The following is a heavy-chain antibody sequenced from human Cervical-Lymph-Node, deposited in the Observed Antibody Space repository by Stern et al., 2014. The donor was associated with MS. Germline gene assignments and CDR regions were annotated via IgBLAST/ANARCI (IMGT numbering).Heavy chain of an antibody. CDR1: GYTFTNNW. V-gene: IGHV5-51*01. D-gene: IGHD1-1*01. J-gene: IGHJ6*02. CDR2: IYPDDSDI. CDR3: ARHPPRRKWDDPNYGMDV. Sequence: EVQLVESGAEVKKPGESLKISCKGSGYTFTNNWIAWVRQMPGKGLEWMGIIYPDDSDIRYSPSLQGQVTISADKSISTAYRQWSSLKAADSAVYYWARHPPRRKWDDPNYGMDVWGQGTTVTVSS.